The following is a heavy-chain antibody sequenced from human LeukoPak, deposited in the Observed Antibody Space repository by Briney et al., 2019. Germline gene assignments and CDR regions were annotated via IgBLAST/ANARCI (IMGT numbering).Heavy chain of an antibody. CDR3: ARLATYYYDSSADAFDI. CDR1: GGSISSYY. CDR2: IYYSGST. J-gene: IGHJ3*02. Sequence: SETLSLTCTVSGGSISSYYWSWIRQPPGKGLEWIGYIYYSGSTNYNPSLKSRVTISLDTSKNQFSLKLSSVTAADTAVYYCARLATYYYDSSADAFDIWGQGTMVTVSS. D-gene: IGHD3-22*01. V-gene: IGHV4-59*08.